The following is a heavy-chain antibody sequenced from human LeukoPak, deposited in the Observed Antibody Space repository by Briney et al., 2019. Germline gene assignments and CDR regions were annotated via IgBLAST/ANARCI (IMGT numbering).Heavy chain of an antibody. J-gene: IGHJ1*01. CDR3: AKDIRLAGYFQH. CDR1: GFTFDDYA. CDR2: ISGDGGST. D-gene: IGHD6-19*01. V-gene: IGHV3-43*02. Sequence: GGSLRLSCAASGFTFDDYAMHWVRQAPGQGLKWVSLISGDGGSTYYADSVKGRFTISRDNSKNSLYLQMNSLRTEDTALYYCAKDIRLAGYFQHWGQGTLVTVSS.